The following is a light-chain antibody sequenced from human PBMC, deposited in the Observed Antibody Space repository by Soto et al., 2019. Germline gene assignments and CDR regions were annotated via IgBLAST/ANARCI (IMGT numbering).Light chain of an antibody. J-gene: IGKJ4*01. CDR2: LGS. CDR3: MQALQTPVT. CDR1: QSLLHSNGYNC. Sequence: DIVMTQSPLSLPVTPGEPASISCRSSQSLLHSNGYNCLDWYLQKPGQSPRLLIYLGSNRASGVPDRFSGSGSGTDFTLKISRVEAEDVGVYYCMQALQTPVTFGGGTKV. V-gene: IGKV2-28*01.